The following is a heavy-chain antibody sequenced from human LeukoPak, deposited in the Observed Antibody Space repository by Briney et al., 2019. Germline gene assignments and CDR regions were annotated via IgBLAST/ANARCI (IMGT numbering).Heavy chain of an antibody. Sequence: SETLSLTCAVSGGSISSYIWSRLRQPPGKGLEWIAYFYFGVSANYNPSLKSRVTISGDTSENQFSLKLTSVTAADTAVYYCARHGPAVTGTGFFDFWGQGTLVTVSS. CDR3: ARHGPAVTGTGFFDF. CDR2: FYFGVSA. CDR1: GGSISSYI. V-gene: IGHV4-59*08. J-gene: IGHJ4*02. D-gene: IGHD6-19*01.